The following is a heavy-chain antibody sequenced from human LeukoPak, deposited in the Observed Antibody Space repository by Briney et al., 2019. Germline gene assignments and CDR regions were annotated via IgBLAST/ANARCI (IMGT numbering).Heavy chain of an antibody. CDR1: GFTFSSYW. J-gene: IGHJ6*02. CDR2: IKQDGSEK. CDR3: ARIRKAGYSYGSYYYYGMDV. Sequence: GGSLRLSCAASGFTFSSYWMSWVRQAPGRGLEWVANIKQDGSEKYYVDSVKGRFTISRDNAKNSLYLQMNSLRAEDTAVYYCARIRKAGYSYGSYYYYGMDVRGQGTTVTVSS. D-gene: IGHD5-18*01. V-gene: IGHV3-7*04.